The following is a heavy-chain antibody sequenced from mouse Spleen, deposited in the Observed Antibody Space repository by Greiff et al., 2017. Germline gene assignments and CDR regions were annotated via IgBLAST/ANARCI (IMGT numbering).Heavy chain of an antibody. V-gene: IGHV3-2*02. D-gene: IGHD2-1*01. CDR3: AIYGNYLPLDY. J-gene: IGHJ2*01. CDR1: GYSITSDYA. CDR2: ISYSGST. Sequence: EVQLQESGPGLVKPSQSLSLTCTVTGYSITSDYAWNWIRQFPGNKLEWMGYISYSGSTSYNPSLKSRISITRDTSKNQFFLQLNSVTTEDTATYYCAIYGNYLPLDYWGQGTTLTVSS.